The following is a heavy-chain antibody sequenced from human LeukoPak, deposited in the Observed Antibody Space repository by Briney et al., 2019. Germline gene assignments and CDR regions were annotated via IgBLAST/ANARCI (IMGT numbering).Heavy chain of an antibody. CDR2: SNPSGDST. Sequence: VASVKVSCKASGYTFTNYYIHWVRQAPGHGLEWMGISNPSGDSTNYAQKFQGRVTMTRDTSTSTVYMDLSSLRSEDTAVYYCAKGGSSGGFDYWGQGTLVTVSS. V-gene: IGHV1-46*01. CDR1: GYTFTNYY. D-gene: IGHD1-26*01. J-gene: IGHJ4*02. CDR3: AKGGSSGGFDY.